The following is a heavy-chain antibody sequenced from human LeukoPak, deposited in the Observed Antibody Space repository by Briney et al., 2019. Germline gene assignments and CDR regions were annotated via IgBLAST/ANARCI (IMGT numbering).Heavy chain of an antibody. V-gene: IGHV3-20*04. CDR3: ARGYTGARDGDY. Sequence: GGSLRLSCAASGFTFSSYGMSWVRQAPGKGLEWVSGVNWNGDSTGYADSVKGRFTISRDNAEKYLFLQMNGLRVEDTALYYCARGYTGARDGDYWGQGTLVTVSS. J-gene: IGHJ4*02. CDR2: VNWNGDST. CDR1: GFTFSSYG. D-gene: IGHD1-14*01.